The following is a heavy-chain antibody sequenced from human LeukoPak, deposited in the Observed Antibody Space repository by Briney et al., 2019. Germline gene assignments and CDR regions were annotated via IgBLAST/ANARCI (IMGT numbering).Heavy chain of an antibody. J-gene: IGHJ4*02. CDR1: GYTFTSYG. CDR3: ARGNIREYYYDSSGREPSLDY. CDR2: INPNSGGT. Sequence: GASVKVSCKASGYTFTSYGISWVRQAPGQGLEWMGWINPNSGGTNYAQKFQGRVTMTRDTSISTAYMELSRLRSDDTAVYYCARGNIREYYYDSSGREPSLDYWGQGTLVTVSS. V-gene: IGHV1-2*02. D-gene: IGHD3-22*01.